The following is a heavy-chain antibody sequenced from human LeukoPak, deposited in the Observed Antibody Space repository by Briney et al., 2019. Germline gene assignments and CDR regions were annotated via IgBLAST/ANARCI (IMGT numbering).Heavy chain of an antibody. J-gene: IGHJ4*02. CDR1: GFTFSSYS. V-gene: IGHV3-48*01. CDR2: ISSGSSAI. D-gene: IGHD2-15*01. Sequence: GGSLRLSCAASGFTFSSYSMNWVRQAPGKGLEWVSYISSGSSAIYYADSVKGRFTISRDNARNSLYLQMNSLRAEDTAVYYCARDAAWPPKDFDYWGQGTLVTVSS. CDR3: ARDAAWPPKDFDY.